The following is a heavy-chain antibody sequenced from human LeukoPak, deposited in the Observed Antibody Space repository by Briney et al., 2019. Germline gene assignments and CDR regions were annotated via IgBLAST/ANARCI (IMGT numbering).Heavy chain of an antibody. CDR1: GGSISSGGYY. V-gene: IGHV4-39*07. CDR3: ARDNSGSYYPEFDY. CDR2: IYHSGST. J-gene: IGHJ4*02. D-gene: IGHD1-26*01. Sequence: PSETLSLTCTVSGGSISSGGYYWSWVRQPPGKGLEWIGEIYHSGSTNYNPSLKSRVTISVDKSKNQFSLKLSSVTAADTAVYYCARDNSGSYYPEFDYWGQGTLVTVSS.